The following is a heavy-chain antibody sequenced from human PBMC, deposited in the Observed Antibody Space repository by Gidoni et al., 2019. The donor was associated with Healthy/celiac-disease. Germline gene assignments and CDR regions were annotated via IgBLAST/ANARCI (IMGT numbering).Heavy chain of an antibody. J-gene: IGHJ4*02. V-gene: IGHV3-33*01. CDR1: GFTFSSYG. CDR2: IWYDGSNK. Sequence: QVQLVESGGGVVQPGRSLRLSCAASGFTFSSYGMHWVRQVPGKGLEWVAVIWYDGSNKYYADSVKGRFTISRDNSKNTLYLQMNSLRAEDTAVYYCARDATENAAAGMGYWGQGTLVTVSS. D-gene: IGHD6-13*01. CDR3: ARDATENAAAGMGY.